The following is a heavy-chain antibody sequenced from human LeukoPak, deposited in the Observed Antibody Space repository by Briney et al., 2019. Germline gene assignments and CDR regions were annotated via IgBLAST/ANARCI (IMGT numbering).Heavy chain of an antibody. V-gene: IGHV3-21*01. CDR2: ISSSSSFI. Sequence: GGSLRLSCAASGFTFSSYSMNWVRQAPGKGLEWVSSISSSSSFIYYADSVKGRFTISRDNAKNSLYLQMNSLRAEDTAVYYCARDFAAAIDYWGQGTLVTVSS. D-gene: IGHD2-2*01. CDR1: GFTFSSYS. J-gene: IGHJ4*02. CDR3: ARDFAAAIDY.